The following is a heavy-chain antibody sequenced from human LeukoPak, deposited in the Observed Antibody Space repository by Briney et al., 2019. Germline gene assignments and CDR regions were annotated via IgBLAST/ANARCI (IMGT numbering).Heavy chain of an antibody. D-gene: IGHD6-19*01. J-gene: IGHJ4*02. V-gene: IGHV4-4*09. Sequence: SETLSLTCTVSGGSISNYYWSWIRQPPGKGLEWIGYIYASGGTNYNPSLKSRVTISVDTSKNQFSLKLSSVTAADTAVYYCARSVGYSSGWYFDYWGQGTLVTVSS. CDR1: GGSISNYY. CDR3: ARSVGYSSGWYFDY. CDR2: IYASGGT.